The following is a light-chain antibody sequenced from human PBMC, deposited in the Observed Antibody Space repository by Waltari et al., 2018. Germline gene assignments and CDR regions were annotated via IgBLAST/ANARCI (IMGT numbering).Light chain of an antibody. J-gene: IGLJ3*02. V-gene: IGLV3-25*03. Sequence: SHELTQPPSVSVSPGQTATIRCSTDACPKQHCDWYQQKPGQAPTLLIYKDPERPSGIPERFSGFSSGTTVTLTISGVQAEDEADYYCQSADNSGTYWEFGGGTKLTVL. CDR3: QSADNSGTYWE. CDR1: ACPKQH. CDR2: KDP.